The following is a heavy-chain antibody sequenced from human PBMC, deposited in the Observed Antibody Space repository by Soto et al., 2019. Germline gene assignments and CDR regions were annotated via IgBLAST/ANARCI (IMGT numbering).Heavy chain of an antibody. V-gene: IGHV3-33*01. CDR2: IWYDGSNK. CDR3: AREAYYDILTGYYLPYYYYGMDV. CDR1: GFTFSSYG. Sequence: GGSLRLSCVASGFTFSSYGMHWVRQAPGKGLEWVAVIWYDGSNKYYADSVKGRFTISRDNSKNTLYLQMNSLRAEDTAVYYCAREAYYDILTGYYLPYYYYGMDVWGQGTTVTVSS. D-gene: IGHD3-9*01. J-gene: IGHJ6*02.